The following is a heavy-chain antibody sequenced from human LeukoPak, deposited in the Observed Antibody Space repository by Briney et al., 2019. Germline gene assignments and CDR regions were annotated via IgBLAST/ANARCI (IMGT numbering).Heavy chain of an antibody. Sequence: SQTLSLTCTVSGGSISSGGYYWSWIRQPPGKGLEWIGYIYHSGSTYYNPSLKSRVTISVDRSKNQFSLKLSSVTAADTAVYYCARVCSSTLYYYYYMDVWGKGTTVTVSS. D-gene: IGHD2-2*01. J-gene: IGHJ6*03. CDR3: ARVCSSTLYYYYYMDV. CDR1: GGSISSGGYY. V-gene: IGHV4-30-2*01. CDR2: IYHSGST.